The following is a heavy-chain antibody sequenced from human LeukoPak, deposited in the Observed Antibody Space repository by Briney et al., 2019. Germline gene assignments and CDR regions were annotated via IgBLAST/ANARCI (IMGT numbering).Heavy chain of an antibody. V-gene: IGHV1-8*03. CDR2: MNPNSGNT. CDR1: GYTFTSYD. CDR3: ARASSNYYYYYMDV. Sequence: ASVKVSCKASGYTFTSYDINWVRQATGQGLEWMGWMNPNSGNTGYAQKFQGRVTITRNTSISTAYMELSSLRSEDTAVYYCARASSNYYYYYMDVWGKGTTVTVSS. J-gene: IGHJ6*03. D-gene: IGHD6-6*01.